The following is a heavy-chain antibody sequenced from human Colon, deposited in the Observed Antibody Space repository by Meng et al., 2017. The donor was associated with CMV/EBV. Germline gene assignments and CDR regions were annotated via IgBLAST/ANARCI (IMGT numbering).Heavy chain of an antibody. V-gene: IGHV3-48*04. CDR2: IDFTGSTK. Sequence: GESLKLSCAASGFNFYVYSMNWVRQAPGKGLEWVSYIDFTGSTKEYSDSVKGRFTISRDNAENSLYLQMNSLRVEDTAIYYCARDRARSTSSPDPFDYWGQGALVTVSS. D-gene: IGHD5/OR15-5a*01. CDR1: GFNFYVYS. CDR3: ARDRARSTSSPDPFDY. J-gene: IGHJ4*02.